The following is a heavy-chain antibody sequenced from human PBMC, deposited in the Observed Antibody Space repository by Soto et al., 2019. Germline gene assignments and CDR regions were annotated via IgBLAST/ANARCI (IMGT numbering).Heavy chain of an antibody. CDR2: FYHSGGT. J-gene: IGHJ6*02. Sequence: SETLSLTCTVSGASISSSYWSLIRRPPGKGLECICYFYHSGGTKYNPSLKSRVAISVDTSKNQFSLKLSSVTAADTAVYYCARDVLILEWFDGVYYYYGMDVWGQGTTVTVSS. D-gene: IGHD3-3*01. CDR3: ARDVLILEWFDGVYYYYGMDV. V-gene: IGHV4-59*12. CDR1: GASISSSY.